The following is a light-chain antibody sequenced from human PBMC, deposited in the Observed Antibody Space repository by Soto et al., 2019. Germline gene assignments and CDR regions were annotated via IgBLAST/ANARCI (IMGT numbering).Light chain of an antibody. CDR2: GAS. J-gene: IGKJ5*01. CDR1: QNIKGW. Sequence: DVQMTQSPATLSASIGDRVTITCRAGQNIKGWLAWYQQKPGKAPNLLIYGASTLESGVPSRFSGSGYGTEFTLIISSLQSEDFAAYYCQQYENWITFGQGTRLEIK. V-gene: IGKV1-5*03. CDR3: QQYENWIT.